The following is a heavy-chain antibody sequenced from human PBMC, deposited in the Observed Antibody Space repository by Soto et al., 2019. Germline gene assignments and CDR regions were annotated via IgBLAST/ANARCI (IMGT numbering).Heavy chain of an antibody. Sequence: SVKVSCKASGGTFSSYAISWVRQAPGQGLEWMGGIIPIFGTANYAQKFQGRVTITADESTSTAYMGLSSLRSEDTAVYYCARVPSSGSYYDYWGQGTLVTVSS. CDR1: GGTFSSYA. D-gene: IGHD1-26*01. J-gene: IGHJ4*02. CDR3: ARVPSSGSYYDY. V-gene: IGHV1-69*13. CDR2: IIPIFGTA.